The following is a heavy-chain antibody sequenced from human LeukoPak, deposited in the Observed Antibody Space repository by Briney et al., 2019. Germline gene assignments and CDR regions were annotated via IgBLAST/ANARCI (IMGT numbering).Heavy chain of an antibody. Sequence: GGSLRLSCAASGFTFRGDSMNWGRQAPGKGLEGGAYIGSSTGTIYYADSVKGRFTVSRDNGKSSLYLQMNSLRLEDTAVYYCTRDPKTGYTPYSDYWGRGTLVPVSS. D-gene: IGHD3-9*01. CDR1: GFTFRGDS. CDR3: TRDPKTGYTPYSDY. CDR2: IGSSTGTI. V-gene: IGHV3-48*04. J-gene: IGHJ4*02.